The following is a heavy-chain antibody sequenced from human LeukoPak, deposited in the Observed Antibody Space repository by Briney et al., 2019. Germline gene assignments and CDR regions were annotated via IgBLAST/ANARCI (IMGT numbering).Heavy chain of an antibody. CDR1: GYTLTELS. CDR3: ATGASDCSGGSCRRYFDY. CDR2: FDPEDGET. V-gene: IGHV1-24*01. Sequence: ASVKVSCKVSGYTLTELSMHWVRQAPGKGLEWMGGFDPEDGETIYAQKFQGRVTMTEDTSTDTAYMELSSLRSEDTAVYYCATGASDCSGGSCRRYFDYWGQGTLVTVSS. D-gene: IGHD2-15*01. J-gene: IGHJ4*02.